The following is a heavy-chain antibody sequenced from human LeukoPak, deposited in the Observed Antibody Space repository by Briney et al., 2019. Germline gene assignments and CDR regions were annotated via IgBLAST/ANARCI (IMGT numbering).Heavy chain of an antibody. V-gene: IGHV3-30*02. CDR3: ARDQGEFRAKYYFDY. Sequence: PGGSLRLSCAASGFTFTFSTSGMHWVRQAPGKGLEWVAFIQYDDSEKSYADSVKGRFTISRDNSKNTLYLQMNSLRAEDTAVYYCARDQGEFRAKYYFDYWGQGTLVTVSS. CDR1: GFTFTFSTSG. CDR2: IQYDDSEK. J-gene: IGHJ4*02. D-gene: IGHD3-10*01.